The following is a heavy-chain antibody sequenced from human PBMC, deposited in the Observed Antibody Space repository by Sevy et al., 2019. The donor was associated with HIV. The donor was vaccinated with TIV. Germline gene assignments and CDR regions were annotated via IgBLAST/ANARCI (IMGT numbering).Heavy chain of an antibody. V-gene: IGHV3-30*02. Sequence: GGSLRLSCAASGFTFSSYGMHWVRQALGKGLEWVTFIRFDGSNKYYADSVKGRFTISRDNSKNTLYLQMNSLRAEDTAVYYCAKVHGEQQLIPFDYWGQGTLVTVSS. CDR1: GFTFSSYG. CDR2: IRFDGSNK. D-gene: IGHD6-13*01. CDR3: AKVHGEQQLIPFDY. J-gene: IGHJ4*02.